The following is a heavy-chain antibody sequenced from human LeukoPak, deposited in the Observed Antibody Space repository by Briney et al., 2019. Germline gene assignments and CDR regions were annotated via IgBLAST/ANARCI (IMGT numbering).Heavy chain of an antibody. D-gene: IGHD2-15*01. CDR2: IRYDGDNK. Sequence: PGGSLRLSCAASGFTFSSYGMHWVRQAPGKGLEWVSFIRYDGDNKYYADSVKGRFTISRDNSKNTLYLQMNSLRAEDTAVYYCAKAPVTTCSGAYCYPFDYWSQGTLVTVSS. CDR3: AKAPVTTCSGAYCYPFDY. J-gene: IGHJ4*02. CDR1: GFTFSSYG. V-gene: IGHV3-30*02.